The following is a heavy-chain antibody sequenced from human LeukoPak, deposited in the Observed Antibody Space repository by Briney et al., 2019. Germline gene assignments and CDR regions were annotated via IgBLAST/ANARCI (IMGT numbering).Heavy chain of an antibody. CDR1: GYTFTSYY. V-gene: IGHV1-46*01. CDR3: ATQRTEYFQH. CDR2: INPSGGST. Sequence: ASXXVSCKASGYTFTSYYMHWVRQAPGQGLEWMGIINPSGGSTSYAQKFQGRVTMTRDTSTSTVYMELSSLRSEDTAVYYCATQRTEYFQHWGQGTLVTVSS. J-gene: IGHJ1*01.